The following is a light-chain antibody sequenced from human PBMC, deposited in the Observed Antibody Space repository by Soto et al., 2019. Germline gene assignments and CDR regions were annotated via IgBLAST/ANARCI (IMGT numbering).Light chain of an antibody. CDR3: QQANNFPWT. J-gene: IGKJ1*01. CDR1: QGISSR. Sequence: DIQMTQSPSSVSASVGDRVTITCRASQGISSRVAWYHQKPGIPPKLLIYAASTLQSGVPSRFSGSGSGTDFTLTISSLQPEDFATYYCQQANNFPWTFGQGTKVAIK. V-gene: IGKV1-12*01. CDR2: AAS.